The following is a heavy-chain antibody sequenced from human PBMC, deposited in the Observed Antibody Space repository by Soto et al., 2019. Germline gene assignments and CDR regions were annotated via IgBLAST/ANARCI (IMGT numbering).Heavy chain of an antibody. Sequence: EVQLLDSGGGLVQPGGALRLSCSASGFIFSSSAMNWVRQAPGKGLEWVPDISGSGGSIYYADSVKGRFTISRDNSKTTLYLQMDSLRAEDTAVYYCAKGGGDSLRYGMDVWGQGTTVTVSS. CDR3: AKGGGDSLRYGMDV. CDR2: ISGSGGSI. CDR1: GFIFSSSA. V-gene: IGHV3-23*01. J-gene: IGHJ6*02. D-gene: IGHD2-21*02.